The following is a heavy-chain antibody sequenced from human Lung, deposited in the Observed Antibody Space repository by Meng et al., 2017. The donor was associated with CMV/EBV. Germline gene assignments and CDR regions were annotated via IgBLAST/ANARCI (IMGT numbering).Heavy chain of an antibody. V-gene: IGHV3-23*01. CDR1: GFTFSSYA. J-gene: IGHJ4*02. D-gene: IGHD2-2*01. CDR2: ISGSGGST. Sequence: GESMKISCAASGFTFSSYAMSWVRQAPGKGLEWVSAISGSGGSTYYADSVKGRFTISRDNSKNTLYLQMNSLRAEDTAVYYCASMTSDYWGQGALVTVSS. CDR3: ASMTSDY.